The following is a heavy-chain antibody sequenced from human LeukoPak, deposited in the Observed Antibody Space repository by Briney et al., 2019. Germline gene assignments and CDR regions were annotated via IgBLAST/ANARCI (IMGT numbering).Heavy chain of an antibody. Sequence: SETLSLTCTVSGGSISSYYWSWIRQPPGKGLEWIGYIYYSGSTNYNPSLKSRVTISVDTSKNQFSLKLSSVTAADTAVYYCARGGGLSYYGSGCSQNYFDYWGQGTLVTVSS. D-gene: IGHD3-10*01. CDR2: IYYSGST. J-gene: IGHJ4*02. CDR1: GGSISSYY. V-gene: IGHV4-59*01. CDR3: ARGGGLSYYGSGCSQNYFDY.